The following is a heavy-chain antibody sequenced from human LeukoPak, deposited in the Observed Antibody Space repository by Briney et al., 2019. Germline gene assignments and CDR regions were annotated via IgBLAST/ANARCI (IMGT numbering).Heavy chain of an antibody. CDR3: ARVTGEGYFDY. V-gene: IGHV4-59*01. CDR2: IYYSGST. D-gene: IGHD7-27*01. Sequence: SETLSLTCTVSGGSISSYYWSWIRQPPGKGLEWIGYIYYSGSTNYNPSLKSRVTISVDTSKNQFSLKLSSVTAAGTAVYYCARVTGEGYFDYWGQGTLVTVSS. CDR1: GGSISSYY. J-gene: IGHJ4*02.